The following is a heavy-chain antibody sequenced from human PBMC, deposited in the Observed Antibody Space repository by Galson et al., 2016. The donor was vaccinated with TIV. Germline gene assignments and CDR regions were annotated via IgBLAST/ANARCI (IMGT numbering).Heavy chain of an antibody. V-gene: IGHV3-21*04. CDR3: AKRAGKAGREYYFEH. J-gene: IGHJ4*02. CDR1: GFSFSLSS. CDR2: ISSGSSYI. Sequence: SLRLSCAASGFSFSLSSMNWVRQAPGRGLEWVSSISSGSSYIYYADSVKGRFTISRDNAKNSLYLQMNSLRAEDTAVYYCAKRAGKAGREYYFEHWGQGTLVTVSS. D-gene: IGHD6-13*01.